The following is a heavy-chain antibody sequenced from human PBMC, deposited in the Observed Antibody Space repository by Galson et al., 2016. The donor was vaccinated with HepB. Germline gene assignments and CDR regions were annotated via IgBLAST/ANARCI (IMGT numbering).Heavy chain of an antibody. J-gene: IGHJ5*02. CDR3: AKDLSPFIAPAGDWFDP. D-gene: IGHD6-13*01. V-gene: IGHV3-30*02. Sequence: RFTISRDNSQNTLYLQMSSLRSEDTAVYYCAKDLSPFIAPAGDWFDPWGQGTRVTVSS.